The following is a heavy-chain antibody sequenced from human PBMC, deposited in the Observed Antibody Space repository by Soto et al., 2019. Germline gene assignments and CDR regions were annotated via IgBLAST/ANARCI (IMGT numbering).Heavy chain of an antibody. D-gene: IGHD5-18*01. CDR2: ISSDGSNK. V-gene: IGHV3-30-3*01. CDR1: GFTFSTYP. J-gene: IGHJ4*02. Sequence: QVQLVESGGGVVQPGRSLRLSCAASGFTFSTYPMHWVRQAPGKGLEWVAVISSDGSNKDYADSVKGRFTISRDKAKNTVYLQMNSLRAEDTAVYYCARPLYNYRWSGFDSWGQGTLVIVSS. CDR3: ARPLYNYRWSGFDS.